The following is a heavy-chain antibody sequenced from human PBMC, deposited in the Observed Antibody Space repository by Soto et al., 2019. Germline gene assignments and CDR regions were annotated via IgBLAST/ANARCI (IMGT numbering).Heavy chain of an antibody. CDR2: ISFDGGNK. Sequence: QVQWVESGGGVVQPGRSLRLSCVASGFSFSFASPALNWVRQAPGKGLEWVAVISFDGGNKFYADSVKGRFTISRDNSKNTLYLEMSSLRPDDTAVYYSAKRAAGTGVYLDSWGHGTLVSVSS. CDR3: AKRAAGTGVYLDS. CDR1: GFSFSFASPA. V-gene: IGHV3-30-3*02. D-gene: IGHD1-1*01. J-gene: IGHJ4*01.